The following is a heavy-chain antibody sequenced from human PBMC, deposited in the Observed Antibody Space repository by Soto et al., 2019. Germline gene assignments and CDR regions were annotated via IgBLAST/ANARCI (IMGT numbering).Heavy chain of an antibody. J-gene: IGHJ4*02. CDR1: GFTFSSYA. D-gene: IGHD6-19*01. V-gene: IGHV3-23*01. Sequence: EVQLLESGGDLVQPGGSLRLSCAASGFTFSSYALSWVRQAPGRGLEWVSSISGSGGSTYYADSVKGRFTVSIDRSKNTVYLQMNILRAEDTAVYYCSKGLGTKSRYYFDYCGQGPLVTVAS. CDR2: ISGSGGST. CDR3: SKGLGTKSRYYFDY.